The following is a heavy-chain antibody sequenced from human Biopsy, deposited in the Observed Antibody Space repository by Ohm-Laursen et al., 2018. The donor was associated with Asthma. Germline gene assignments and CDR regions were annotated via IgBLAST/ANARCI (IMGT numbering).Heavy chain of an antibody. CDR1: GFTFSTSC. CDR2: IKEDGSEK. D-gene: IGHD2-15*01. Sequence: SLRLSCAAAGFTFSTSCMPWVRQAPGKGLEWVANIKEDGSEKNYVDSVKGRFTISRDNGKNSLYLQMNSLRAEDTAVYYCARDVDLRSVYWGQGTLVTVSS. CDR3: ARDVDLRSVY. V-gene: IGHV3-7*04. J-gene: IGHJ4*02.